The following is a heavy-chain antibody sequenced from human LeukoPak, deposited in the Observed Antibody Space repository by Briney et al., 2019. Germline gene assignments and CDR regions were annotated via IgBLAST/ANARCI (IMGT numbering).Heavy chain of an antibody. CDR2: IYYSGST. CDR3: ARVSSYSSSDYYYYYMDV. Sequence: PSETLSLTCTVSGGSISSSSYYWGWIRQPPGKGLEWIGSIYYSGSTYYNPSLKSRVTISVDTSKNQFSLKLSSVTAADTAVYYCARVSSYSSSDYYYYYMDVWGKGTTVTVSS. J-gene: IGHJ6*03. V-gene: IGHV4-39*07. CDR1: GGSISSSSYY. D-gene: IGHD6-6*01.